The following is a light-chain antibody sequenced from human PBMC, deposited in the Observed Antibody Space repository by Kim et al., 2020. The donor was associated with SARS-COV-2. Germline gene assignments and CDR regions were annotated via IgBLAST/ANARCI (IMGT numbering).Light chain of an antibody. CDR3: QVWDSTIDHRVV. Sequence: SYELTQPHSVSVAPGKTASISCGGNNIGSKSVHWCQKKPGQAPVLVISYDSDRPSGIPERFSGSNSGNTATLTIRRVEAGDEADYYCQVWDSTIDHRVVFGGGTQLTVL. V-gene: IGLV3-21*04. CDR2: YDS. J-gene: IGLJ3*02. CDR1: NIGSKS.